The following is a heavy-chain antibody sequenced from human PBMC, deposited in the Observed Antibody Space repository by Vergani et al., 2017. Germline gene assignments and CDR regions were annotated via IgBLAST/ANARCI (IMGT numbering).Heavy chain of an antibody. CDR2: ISWNSGSI. CDR3: AKGSGSYGRGACDI. CDR1: GFTFADYA. D-gene: IGHD3-10*01. V-gene: IGHV3-9*01. Sequence: EVQLVESGGGLVQPGRSLRLSCAASGFTFADYAMHWVRQAPGKGLEWVSGISWNSGSIGYADSVKGRFTISRDNAKNSLYLQMNSLRAEDTALYYCAKGSGSYGRGACDIWGQGTMVTVSS. J-gene: IGHJ3*02.